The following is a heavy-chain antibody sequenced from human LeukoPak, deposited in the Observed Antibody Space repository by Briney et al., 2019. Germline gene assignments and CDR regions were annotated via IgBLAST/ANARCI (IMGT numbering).Heavy chain of an antibody. CDR3: ARDRSFYGSGSYYSDYYYGMDV. D-gene: IGHD3-10*01. CDR2: IKQDGGEK. J-gene: IGHJ6*02. CDR1: GFTFSSYW. Sequence: PGGSLRLSCAASGFTFSSYWMSWVRQAPGKGLEWVANIKQDGGEKYYVDSVKGRFTISRDNAKNSLYLQMNSLRAEDTAVYYCARDRSFYGSGSYYSDYYYGMDVWGQGTTVTVSS. V-gene: IGHV3-7*05.